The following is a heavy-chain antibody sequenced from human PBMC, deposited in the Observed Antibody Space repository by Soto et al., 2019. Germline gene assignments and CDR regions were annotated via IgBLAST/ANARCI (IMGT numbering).Heavy chain of an antibody. CDR1: GFTFSNYW. Sequence: EVQLVESGGGLVQPGGSLRLSCAASGFTFSNYWIYWVRQAPGKGLMWVSHISSDGSRTSYADSVSGRFTISRDNAKNTLFLQMNSLRAEDTAVYYCARSSGYYAFDIWGQGTMVTVSS. D-gene: IGHD3-22*01. CDR2: ISSDGSRT. J-gene: IGHJ3*02. V-gene: IGHV3-74*01. CDR3: ARSSGYYAFDI.